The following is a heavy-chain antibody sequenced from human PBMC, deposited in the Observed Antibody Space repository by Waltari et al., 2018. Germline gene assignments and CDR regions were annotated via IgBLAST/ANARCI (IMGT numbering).Heavy chain of an antibody. V-gene: IGHV1-69*05. CDR2: SIPIFGTA. CDR3: ARDPAYSSGWNNWFDP. D-gene: IGHD6-19*01. J-gene: IGHJ5*02. CDR1: GGTFSSYA. Sequence: QVQLVQSGAEVKKPGSSVKVSCKASGGTFSSYAISWVRQAPGQGLEWMGGSIPIFGTANYAQKFQGRVTITTDESTSTAYMELSSLRSEDTAVYYCARDPAYSSGWNNWFDPWGQGTLVTVSS.